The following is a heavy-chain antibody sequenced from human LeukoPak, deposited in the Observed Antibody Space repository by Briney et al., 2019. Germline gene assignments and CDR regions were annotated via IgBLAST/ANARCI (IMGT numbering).Heavy chain of an antibody. J-gene: IGHJ4*02. CDR2: IYPGDSDT. CDR3: ARLVHYDFWSGLDDY. D-gene: IGHD3-3*01. Sequence: GASLQISCKGSGYSFTSYWIGWVRQLPGKGLEWMGIIYPGDSDTRYSPSFQGQVTISADKSISTAYLQWSSLKASDTAMYYCARLVHYDFWSGLDDYWGQGTLVTVSS. V-gene: IGHV5-51*01. CDR1: GYSFTSYW.